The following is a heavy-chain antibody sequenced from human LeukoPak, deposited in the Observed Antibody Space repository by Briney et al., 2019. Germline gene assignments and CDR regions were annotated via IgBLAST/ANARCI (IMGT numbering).Heavy chain of an antibody. V-gene: IGHV4-34*01. J-gene: IGHJ6*02. CDR1: GGSFSGYY. CDR2: INHSGST. Sequence: SETLSLTCAVYGGSFSGYYWSWIRQPPGKGLEWIGEINHSGSTNYNPSLKSRVTISVDTSKNQFSLKLSSVTAADTAVYYCARGRGCSGGSCYHNYYYYGMDVWGQGTTVTVSS. D-gene: IGHD2-15*01. CDR3: ARGRGCSGGSCYHNYYYYGMDV.